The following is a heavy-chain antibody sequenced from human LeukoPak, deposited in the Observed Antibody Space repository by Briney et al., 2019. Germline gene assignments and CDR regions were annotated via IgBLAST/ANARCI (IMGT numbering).Heavy chain of an antibody. J-gene: IGHJ4*02. D-gene: IGHD4-17*01. CDR2: IYYSGST. V-gene: IGHV4-31*03. CDR3: ARVSGGTIGDHGDYVGY. Sequence: PSETLSLTCTVSGGSISSGGYYWSWIRQHPGKGLEWIGYIYYSGSTYYNPSLKSRVTISVDTSKNQFSLKLSSVTAADTAVYYCARVSGGTIGDHGDYVGYWGQGTLVTVSS. CDR1: GGSISSGGYY.